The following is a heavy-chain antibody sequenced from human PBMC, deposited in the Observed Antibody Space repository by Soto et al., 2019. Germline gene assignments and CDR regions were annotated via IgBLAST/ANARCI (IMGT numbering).Heavy chain of an antibody. J-gene: IGHJ4*02. CDR1: GFTFSSYG. V-gene: IGHV3-23*01. D-gene: IGHD4-17*01. CDR3: AKDLYGDSPGHFDY. Sequence: EVQLLESGGGLVQPGGSLRLSCAASGFTFSSYGMSWVRQAPGKGLEWVSAISGGGGSTYYVDSVKGRFTISRDNPKNTLYLQMNSLRAEDTAVYYCAKDLYGDSPGHFDYWGQGTLVTVSS. CDR2: ISGGGGST.